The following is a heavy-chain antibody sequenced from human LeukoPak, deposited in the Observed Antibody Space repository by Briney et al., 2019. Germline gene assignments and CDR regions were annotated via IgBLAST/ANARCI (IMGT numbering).Heavy chain of an antibody. D-gene: IGHD1-26*01. J-gene: IGHJ4*02. V-gene: IGHV3-23*01. CDR3: AKELSGSYDY. CDR1: GFTFSTYG. Sequence: GGTLRLSCVASGFTFSTYGMSWVRQAPGKGLERVSAITGSGGSTYYADSVKGRFTISRDNSKNTLYLQMNSLRAEDTAVYYCAKELSGSYDYWGQGTLVTVSS. CDR2: ITGSGGST.